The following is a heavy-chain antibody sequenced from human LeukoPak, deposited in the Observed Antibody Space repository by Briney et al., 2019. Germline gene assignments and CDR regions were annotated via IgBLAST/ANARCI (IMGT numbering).Heavy chain of an antibody. Sequence: GGSLRLSCAASGFTFSSYSMNWVRQAPGKGLEWVSSISSSSSYIYYADSVKGRFTISRDNSKNTLDLQMNSLRAEDTAVYYCAKDANQYYLDSSSYGDYWGQGILVTVSS. D-gene: IGHD3-22*01. CDR1: GFTFSSYS. J-gene: IGHJ4*02. CDR3: AKDANQYYLDSSSYGDY. CDR2: ISSSSSYI. V-gene: IGHV3-21*01.